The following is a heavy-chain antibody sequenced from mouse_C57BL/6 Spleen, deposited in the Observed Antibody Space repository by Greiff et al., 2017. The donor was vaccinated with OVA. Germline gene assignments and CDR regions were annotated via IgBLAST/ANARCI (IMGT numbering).Heavy chain of an antibody. Sequence: EVKLMESGGGLVKPGGSLKLSCAASGFTFSDYGMHWVRQAPEKGLEWVAYISSGSSTIYYAATVKGRFIISRDNAKKTLFLQMISLRSEDTAMYYCAKKLGQGDAMDYWGQGTSVTVSS. CDR1: GFTFSDYG. V-gene: IGHV5-17*01. CDR3: AKKLGQGDAMDY. J-gene: IGHJ4*01. D-gene: IGHD4-1*01. CDR2: ISSGSSTI.